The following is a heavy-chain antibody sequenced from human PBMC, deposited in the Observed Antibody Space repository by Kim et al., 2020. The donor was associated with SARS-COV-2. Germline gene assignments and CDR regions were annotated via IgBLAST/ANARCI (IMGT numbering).Heavy chain of an antibody. V-gene: IGHV5-51*01. Sequence: GESLKISCKGSGYSFTSYWIGWVRQMPGKGLEWMGIIYPGDSDTRYSPSFQGQVTISADKSISTAYLQWSSLKASDTAMYYCASILRHGSYYPDAFDIWGQGTMVTVSS. J-gene: IGHJ3*02. CDR3: ASILRHGSYYPDAFDI. CDR1: GYSFTSYW. D-gene: IGHD1-26*01. CDR2: IYPGDSDT.